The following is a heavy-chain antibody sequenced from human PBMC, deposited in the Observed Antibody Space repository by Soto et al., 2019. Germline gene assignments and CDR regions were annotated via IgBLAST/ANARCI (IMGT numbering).Heavy chain of an antibody. CDR2: IYWDDDK. D-gene: IGHD2-21*02. Sequence: KESGPTLVKPTQTLTLTCTFSGFSLSTSGVGVGWIRQPPGKALEWLALIYWDDDKRYSPSLKSRLTITKDTSKNQVVLTMTNMDPVDTATYYCARSQTYCGGNCYSGFDYWGQGTLVTVSS. J-gene: IGHJ4*02. CDR1: GFSLSTSGVG. CDR3: ARSQTYCGGNCYSGFDY. V-gene: IGHV2-5*02.